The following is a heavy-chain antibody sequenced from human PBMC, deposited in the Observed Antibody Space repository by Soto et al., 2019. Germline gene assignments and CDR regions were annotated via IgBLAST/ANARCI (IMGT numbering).Heavy chain of an antibody. Sequence: QVQLVQSGAEVKKPGASVKVSCKASGYTFTSYGISWVRQAPGQGLERMGWISAYNGNTNYAQKLQGRVTMTTDTSTSTAYMELRSLRSDDTAVYYCARDREWERRGGYNWFDPWGQGTLVTVSS. CDR2: ISAYNGNT. D-gene: IGHD1-26*01. V-gene: IGHV1-18*01. CDR1: GYTFTSYG. CDR3: ARDREWERRGGYNWFDP. J-gene: IGHJ5*02.